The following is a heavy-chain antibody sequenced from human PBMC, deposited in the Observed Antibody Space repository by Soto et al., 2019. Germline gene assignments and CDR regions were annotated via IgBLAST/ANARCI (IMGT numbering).Heavy chain of an antibody. CDR1: GFTFSSYG. Sequence: QVQLVESGGGVVQPGRSLRLSCAASGFTFSSYGMHWVRQAPGKGLEWVAVIWYDGSNKYYADSVKGRFTISRDNSKNTLYLQMNSLRAEDTAVYYCAREGAATPGGPNWFDPWGQGTLVTVSS. CDR3: AREGAATPGGPNWFDP. CDR2: IWYDGSNK. D-gene: IGHD2-15*01. V-gene: IGHV3-33*01. J-gene: IGHJ5*02.